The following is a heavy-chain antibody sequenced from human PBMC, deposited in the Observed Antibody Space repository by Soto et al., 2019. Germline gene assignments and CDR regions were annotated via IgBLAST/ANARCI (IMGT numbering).Heavy chain of an antibody. D-gene: IGHD3-10*01. CDR2: IYSSGNT. CDR1: GGSTDSGSYF. V-gene: IGHV4-31*03. Sequence: SETLSLTCTVSGGSTDSGSYFWSWICQHPQKGLEWIGYIYSSGNTYYNPFFRSRVSISPDTSRNQFSLKLHSVTAADTAVYYCARGVTSTGWFDPWGQGFLVTVS. J-gene: IGHJ5*02. CDR3: ARGVTSTGWFDP.